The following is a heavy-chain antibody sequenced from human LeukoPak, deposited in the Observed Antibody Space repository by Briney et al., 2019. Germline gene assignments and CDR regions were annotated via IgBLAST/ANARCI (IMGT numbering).Heavy chain of an antibody. Sequence: SETLSLTCSVSGYSISSGYYWGWIRQPPEKGLEWIGAVYHSGRTYYNPSLKSRVTISVDTSKNQFSLKLSSVTAADTAMYYYARDHGYASSWSSMDFWGQGTLLTVSS. V-gene: IGHV4-38-2*02. J-gene: IGHJ4*02. CDR2: VYHSGRT. CDR3: ARDHGYASSWSSMDF. CDR1: GYSISSGYY. D-gene: IGHD6-13*01.